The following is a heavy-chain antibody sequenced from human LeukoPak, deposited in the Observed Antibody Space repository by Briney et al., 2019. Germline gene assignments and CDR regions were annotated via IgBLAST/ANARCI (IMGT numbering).Heavy chain of an antibody. V-gene: IGHV3-23*01. CDR2: ISGSGGST. D-gene: IGHD5-18*01. Sequence: PGGSLRLSCAASGFTFSSYAMNWVRQAPGKGLEWVSAISGSGGSTYYADSVKGRFTISRDNSKNTLYLQMNSLRAEDTAVYYCAKGGYGYSYYFDYWGQGTLVTVSS. CDR3: AKGGYGYSYYFDY. J-gene: IGHJ4*02. CDR1: GFTFSSYA.